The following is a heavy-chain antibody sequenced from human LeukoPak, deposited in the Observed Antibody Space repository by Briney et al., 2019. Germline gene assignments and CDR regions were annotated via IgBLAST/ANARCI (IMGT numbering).Heavy chain of an antibody. CDR2: MNPNSGNT. Sequence: ASVKVSCKASGYTFTSYDINWVRQATGQGLEWMGWMNPNSGNTGYAQKFQGRVTMTRNTSISTAYMELSSLRSEDTAVYYCARVRTYYYDSSGYYHFDYWGQGTLVTVSS. J-gene: IGHJ4*02. CDR3: ARVRTYYYDSSGYYHFDY. CDR1: GYTFTSYD. V-gene: IGHV1-8*01. D-gene: IGHD3-22*01.